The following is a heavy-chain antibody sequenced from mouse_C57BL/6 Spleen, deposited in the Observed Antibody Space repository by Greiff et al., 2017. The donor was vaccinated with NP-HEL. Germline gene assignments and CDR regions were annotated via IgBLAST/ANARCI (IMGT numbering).Heavy chain of an antibody. Sequence: EVKLVESGPGLVKPSQSLSLTCSVTGYSITSGYYWNWIRQFPGNKLEWMGYISYDGSNNYNPSLKNRISITRDTSKNQFFLKLNSVTTEDTATYYCARGGGIFDYWGQGTTLTVSS. J-gene: IGHJ2*01. CDR2: ISYDGSN. CDR1: GYSITSGYY. CDR3: ARGGGIFDY. D-gene: IGHD1-1*02. V-gene: IGHV3-6*01.